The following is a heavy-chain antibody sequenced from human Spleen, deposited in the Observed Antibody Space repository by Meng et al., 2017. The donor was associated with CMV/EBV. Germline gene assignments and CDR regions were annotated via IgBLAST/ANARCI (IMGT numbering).Heavy chain of an antibody. CDR2: IRQDGGDK. CDR3: VPHDFPMDV. CDR1: GVSFSNYW. D-gene: IGHD1-1*01. V-gene: IGHV3-7*01. J-gene: IGHJ6*02. Sequence: GESLKISCAACGVSFSNYWMSWVRQAPGKGLDWVANIRQDGGDKGYAGSVRGRFTISRDNAKNSLYLQMNRLRVEDTAIYYCVPHDFPMDVSGQGTTVTVSS.